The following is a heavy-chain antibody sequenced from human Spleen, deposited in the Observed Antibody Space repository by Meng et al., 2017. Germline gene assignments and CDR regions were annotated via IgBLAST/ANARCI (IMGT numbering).Heavy chain of an antibody. V-gene: IGHV3-23*04. CDR1: GFTFSGSA. Sequence: GQRVGAGGGLVPPGGALKLSCAASGFTFSGSAMHWVRQASGKGLEWVSAISGSGGSTYYADSVKGRFTISRDNSKNTLYLQMNSLRAEDTAVYYCAKAQWLVPYYFDYWGQGTLVTVSS. CDR3: AKAQWLVPYYFDY. J-gene: IGHJ4*02. D-gene: IGHD6-19*01. CDR2: ISGSGGST.